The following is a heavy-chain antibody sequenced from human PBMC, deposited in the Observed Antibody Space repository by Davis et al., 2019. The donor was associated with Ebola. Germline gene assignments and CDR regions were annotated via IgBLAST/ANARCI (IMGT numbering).Heavy chain of an antibody. CDR2: IYYSGST. CDR1: GDSISRGGSY. CDR3: ARDLRYDSSGYDYYFYMDV. Sequence: PSETLSLTCTVSGDSISRGGSYWTWLRQHPGKGLEWIGYIYYSGSTYYKPSLKSRVTISLDTSKNQFSLNLYSVTAADTAVYYCARDLRYDSSGYDYYFYMDVWGKGTTVTVSS. V-gene: IGHV4-31*03. D-gene: IGHD3-22*01. J-gene: IGHJ6*03.